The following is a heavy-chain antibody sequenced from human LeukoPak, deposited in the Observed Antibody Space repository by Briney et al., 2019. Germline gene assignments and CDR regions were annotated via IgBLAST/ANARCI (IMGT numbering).Heavy chain of an antibody. CDR3: ARGWAVVAAPFDY. Sequence: ASETLSLTCAVYGGSFSGYYWSWIRQPPEKGLEWIGEINHSGSTNYNPSLKSRVTISVDTSKNQFSLKLSSVTAADTAVYYCARGWAVVAAPFDYWGQGTLVTVSS. CDR1: GGSFSGYY. V-gene: IGHV4-34*01. D-gene: IGHD2-15*01. CDR2: INHSGST. J-gene: IGHJ4*02.